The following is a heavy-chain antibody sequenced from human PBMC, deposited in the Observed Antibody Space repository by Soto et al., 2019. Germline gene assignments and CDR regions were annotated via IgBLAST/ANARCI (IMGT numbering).Heavy chain of an antibody. CDR1: GFTFDDYA. J-gene: IGHJ6*02. CDR3: AKDRGIAAGMDV. D-gene: IGHD6-25*01. V-gene: IGHV3-9*01. CDR2: ISWNSANI. Sequence: EVQLVESGGGLVQPGRSLRLSCAASGFTFDDYAMHWVRQVAGKGLEWVSSISWNSANIAYADSVKGRFTISRDNAKNSLYLQMNRLRAEDTALYYCAKDRGIAAGMDVWGQGTTVTVSS.